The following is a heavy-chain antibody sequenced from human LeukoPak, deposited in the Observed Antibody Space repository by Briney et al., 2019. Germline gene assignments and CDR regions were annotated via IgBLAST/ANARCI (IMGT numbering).Heavy chain of an antibody. CDR2: INQSGST. Sequence: KPSETLSLTCAVYGGSFSNYYWSWIRQSPGKGLEWIGEINQSGSTNYNPSLKSRVTISVDTSKNQFSLKLSSVTAADTAVYYCAREKILYDSSVYYPNPYFDYGGQGTLVTVSS. CDR3: AREKILYDSSVYYPNPYFDY. D-gene: IGHD3-22*01. CDR1: GGSFSNYY. V-gene: IGHV4-34*01. J-gene: IGHJ4*02.